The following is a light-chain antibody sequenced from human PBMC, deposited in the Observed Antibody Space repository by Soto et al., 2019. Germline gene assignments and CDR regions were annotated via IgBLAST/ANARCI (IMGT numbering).Light chain of an antibody. CDR3: QSYYTYLSGVSV. CDR2: GNN. Sequence: QSALTQSPSVSGAPGQRVSISCTGTSSNIGAGFDVHWYQQLPATAPKLLIYGNNNRPSGVPDRFSGSKSGTSASLAITGLQAEEEADYYCQSYYTYLSGVSVFGTGTKLTVL. CDR1: SSNIGAGFD. J-gene: IGLJ1*01. V-gene: IGLV1-40*01.